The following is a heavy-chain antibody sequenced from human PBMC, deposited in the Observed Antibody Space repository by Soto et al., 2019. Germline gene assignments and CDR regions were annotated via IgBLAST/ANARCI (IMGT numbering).Heavy chain of an antibody. V-gene: IGHV3-30*19. CDR1: GFTFSSYG. J-gene: IGHJ4*02. CDR2: ISYDGSNK. D-gene: IGHD3-3*01. CDR3: ARDKRDLRFLEWSYYFDY. Sequence: GGSLRLSCAASGFTFSSYGMHWVRQAPGKGLDWVAVISYDGSNKYYADSVKGRFTISRDNSKNTLYLQLNSLRAEDTAVYYCARDKRDLRFLEWSYYFDYWGQGTLVTVSS.